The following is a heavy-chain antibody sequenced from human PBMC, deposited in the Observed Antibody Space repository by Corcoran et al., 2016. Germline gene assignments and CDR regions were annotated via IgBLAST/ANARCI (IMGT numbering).Heavy chain of an antibody. J-gene: IGHJ4*02. CDR3: ARDTYYDSSGYYQALGY. CDR2: INPNSGGT. D-gene: IGHD3-22*01. V-gene: IGHV1-2*02. CDR1: GYTFTGYY. Sequence: QVQLVQSGAEVKKPGASVKVSCKASGYTFTGYYMHWVRQAPGQGLEWMGWINPNSGGTNYAQKFQGRVTMTRDTSISTAYMELSRLRSDDTAVYYGARDTYYDSSGYYQALGYWGQGTLVTVSS.